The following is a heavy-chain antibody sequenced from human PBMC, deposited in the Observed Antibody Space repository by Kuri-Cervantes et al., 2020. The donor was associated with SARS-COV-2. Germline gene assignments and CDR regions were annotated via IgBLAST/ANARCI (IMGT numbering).Heavy chain of an antibody. D-gene: IGHD2-2*02. V-gene: IGHV4-61*01. CDR1: GSSVSSGSYY. CDR2: ISYSGNT. J-gene: IGHJ3*02. CDR3: ARESTYTFDI. Sequence: ESLKISCTVSGSSVSSGSYYWSWIRQPPGKGLEWIGYISYSGNTNYNPSLKSRVTISVDTSKNQFSLRLSSVTAADTAVYYCARESTYTFDIWGQGTLVTVSS.